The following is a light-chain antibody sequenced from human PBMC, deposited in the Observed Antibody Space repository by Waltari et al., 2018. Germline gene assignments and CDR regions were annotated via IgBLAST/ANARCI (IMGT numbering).Light chain of an antibody. CDR1: QSVSTY. CDR2: DAS. Sequence: EIVLTQSPATLSLSPGERATLSCRASQSVSTYLAWYQHKPGQAPRLLIYDASNRATGIPARFSGRGSGTDFTLTISSLQAEDVAVYYCQQYYNTPLTFGGGTKVEIK. J-gene: IGKJ4*01. V-gene: IGKV3-11*01. CDR3: QQYYNTPLT.